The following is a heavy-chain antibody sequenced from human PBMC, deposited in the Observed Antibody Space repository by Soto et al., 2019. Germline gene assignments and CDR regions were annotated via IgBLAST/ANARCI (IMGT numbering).Heavy chain of an antibody. Sequence: EVQLVQSGGGLVQPGGSLRLSCAASGFTVSNNYLSWVRQAPGKGLQWVSLIYSDGGTDYTESVKGRFTIYRDNSKNTLYLQMNSLKAEDTAIYYCATRMTTAPYWGQGTLVTVSS. CDR3: ATRMTTAPY. D-gene: IGHD4-17*01. CDR2: IYSDGGT. CDR1: GFTVSNNY. J-gene: IGHJ4*02. V-gene: IGHV3-66*01.